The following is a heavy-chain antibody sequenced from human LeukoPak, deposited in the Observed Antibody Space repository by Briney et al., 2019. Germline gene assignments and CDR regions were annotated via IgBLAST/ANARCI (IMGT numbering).Heavy chain of an antibody. J-gene: IGHJ6*02. V-gene: IGHV1-58*01. CDR1: GFTFTSSA. CDR2: IVVGSGNT. Sequence: SVKVSCKASGFTFTSSAVQWVRQARGQRLEWIGWIVVGSGNTNYAQKFQERVTITRDMSTSTAYMELSSLRSEDTAVYYCARDRNDILTGYRYYYGMDVWGQGTTVTVSS. D-gene: IGHD3-9*01. CDR3: ARDRNDILTGYRYYYGMDV.